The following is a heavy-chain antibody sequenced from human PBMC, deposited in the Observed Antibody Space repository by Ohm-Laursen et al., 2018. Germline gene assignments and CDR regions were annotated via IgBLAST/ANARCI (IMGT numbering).Heavy chain of an antibody. Sequence: GTLSLTCTISGGSISSRNYYWGWIRQAPGKGLEWIGSIHYSGTTYYNPSLNSRVTISVDTSNNQFSLKLSSVTAADTAVYFCARHSYYYDTSGNYYYFDPWGQGTLVTVSS. CDR1: GGSISSRNYY. CDR3: ARHSYYYDTSGNYYYFDP. CDR2: IHYSGTT. J-gene: IGHJ5*02. D-gene: IGHD3-22*01. V-gene: IGHV4-39*01.